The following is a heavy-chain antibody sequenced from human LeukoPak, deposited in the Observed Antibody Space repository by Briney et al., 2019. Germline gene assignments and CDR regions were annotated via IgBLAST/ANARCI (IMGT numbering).Heavy chain of an antibody. CDR3: ARTRRSVVVVAANVFHCYYYMDV. V-gene: IGHV4-34*01. CDR1: GGSFSGYY. CDR2: INHSGST. Sequence: SESLSLTCAVYGGSFSGYYWSWIRQPPGKGLEWIGEINHSGSTNYNPSLKSRVTISVDTSKNQFSLKLSSVTAADTAVYYCARTRRSVVVVAANVFHCYYYMDVWGKGTTVTVSS. J-gene: IGHJ6*03. D-gene: IGHD2-15*01.